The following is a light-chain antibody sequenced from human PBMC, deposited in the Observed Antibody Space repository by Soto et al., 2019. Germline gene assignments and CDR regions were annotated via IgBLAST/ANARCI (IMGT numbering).Light chain of an antibody. CDR3: QQYGNSPYT. CDR1: QSVHSHY. J-gene: IGKJ2*01. CDR2: GTS. Sequence: EIVLTQSPGTLSVSPGERVALSCRASQSVHSHYLAWYQQKRGQAPRLLMHGTSSRAAGIPDRFRGSGSGTDFTLTISRLESEDFAVYYCQQYGNSPYTFGQGTKVDIK. V-gene: IGKV3-20*01.